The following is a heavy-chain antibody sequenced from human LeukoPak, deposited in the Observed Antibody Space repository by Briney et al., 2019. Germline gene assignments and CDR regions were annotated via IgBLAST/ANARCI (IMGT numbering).Heavy chain of an antibody. CDR2: IYYSGST. J-gene: IGHJ3*02. V-gene: IGHV4-59*01. CDR3: ARTPKRYSSGWYFAFDI. D-gene: IGHD6-19*01. CDR1: GGSISLYY. Sequence: SETLSLTCTVSGGSISLYYWSWIRQPPGKGLEWIGYIYYSGSTNYNPSLKSRVTISVDTSKNQFSLKLSSVTAADTAVYYCARTPKRYSSGWYFAFDIWGQGTMVTVSS.